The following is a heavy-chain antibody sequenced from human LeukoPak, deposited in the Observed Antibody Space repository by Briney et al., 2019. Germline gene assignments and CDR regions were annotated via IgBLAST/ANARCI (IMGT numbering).Heavy chain of an antibody. D-gene: IGHD6-13*01. CDR2: IYYSGST. CDR3: ARDIAPNEYYFDY. Sequence: PSETLSLTCTVSGGSISSSSYYWGWIRQPPGKGLEWIGSIYYSGSTYYNPSLKSRVTISVDTSKNQFSLKLSSVTAADTAVYYCARDIAPNEYYFDYWGQGTLVTVSS. V-gene: IGHV4-39*07. CDR1: GGSISSSSYY. J-gene: IGHJ4*02.